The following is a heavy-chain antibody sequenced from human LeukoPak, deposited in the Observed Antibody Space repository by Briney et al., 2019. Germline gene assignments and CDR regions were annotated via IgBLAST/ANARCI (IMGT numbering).Heavy chain of an antibody. V-gene: IGHV4-30-4*01. D-gene: IGHD4-17*01. CDR1: GGSISSGDYY. J-gene: IGHJ6*02. CDR2: IYYSGST. CDR3: GLLLLGPYGGYASNGMDV. Sequence: SQTLSLTCTVSGGSISSGDYYWSWIRQPPGKGLEWIGYIYYSGSTYYNPSLKSRVTISVDTSKNQFSLKLSSVTAADTAVYYCGLLLLGPYGGYASNGMDVWGQGTTVTVSS.